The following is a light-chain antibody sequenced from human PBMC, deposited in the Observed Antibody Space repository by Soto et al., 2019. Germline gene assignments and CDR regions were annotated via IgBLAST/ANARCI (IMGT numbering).Light chain of an antibody. V-gene: IGKV3-15*01. J-gene: IGKJ1*01. Sequence: EIVMTQSPATLSVSPGERATLSCRASQSVSSNLAWSQQKPGQAPRLLIYGASTRATGIPARFSGSGSGTEFTLTISSLQSEDFAVYYCHQYNNWPPTWTFGQGTKVDIK. CDR1: QSVSSN. CDR2: GAS. CDR3: HQYNNWPPTWT.